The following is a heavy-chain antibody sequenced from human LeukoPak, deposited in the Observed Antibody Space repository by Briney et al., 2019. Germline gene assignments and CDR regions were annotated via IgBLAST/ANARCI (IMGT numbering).Heavy chain of an antibody. CDR2: ISSSGSTI. D-gene: IGHD1-14*01. Sequence: GGSLRLSCAASGFTFSSYSMTWVRQAPGKGLEWISYISSSGSTIYYGDSVKGRFTISRDNAKNSLYLQMNSLRAEDTAVYYCAAGDRYYFDYWGQGTLVTVSS. CDR1: GFTFSSYS. CDR3: AAGDRYYFDY. J-gene: IGHJ4*02. V-gene: IGHV3-48*04.